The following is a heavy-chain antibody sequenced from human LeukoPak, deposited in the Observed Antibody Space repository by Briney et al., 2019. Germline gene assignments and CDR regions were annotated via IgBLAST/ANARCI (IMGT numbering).Heavy chain of an antibody. V-gene: IGHV1-46*01. CDR3: ARVAWRAFGAFDI. J-gene: IGHJ3*02. Sequence: ASVKVSCKASGYTFTSYYMHWVRQAPGQGLEWMGIINPSGGSTSYAHKFQGRVTMTRDTSTSTVYMELSSLRSEDTAVYYCARVAWRAFGAFDIWGQGTMVTVSS. D-gene: IGHD3-16*01. CDR1: GYTFTSYY. CDR2: INPSGGST.